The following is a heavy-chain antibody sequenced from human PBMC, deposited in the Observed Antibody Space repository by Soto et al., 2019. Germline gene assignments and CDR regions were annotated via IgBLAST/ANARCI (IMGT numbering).Heavy chain of an antibody. Sequence: EVQLVESGGGLVQPGGSLRLSCAASGFNFSSYAMHWVRQAPGKGLEYVSAITSNGGNTDYASSVKGRFTISRDNSKNTLYLQMGSLRAEDMAVYYCARRIPFGYGMDVWGQGTTVTVSS. J-gene: IGHJ6*02. CDR3: ARRIPFGYGMDV. D-gene: IGHD2-21*01. CDR1: GFNFSSYA. V-gene: IGHV3-64*01. CDR2: ITSNGGNT.